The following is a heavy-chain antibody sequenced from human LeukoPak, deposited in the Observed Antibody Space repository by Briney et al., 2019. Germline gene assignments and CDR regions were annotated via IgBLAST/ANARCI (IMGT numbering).Heavy chain of an antibody. CDR3: ARASPGYSSGWLDYYYYYYMDV. Sequence: PSETLSLTCTVSGGSISSYYWSWIRQPPGKGLEWIGYIYYSGSTNYSPSLKSRVTISVDTSKNQFSLKLSSVTAADTAVYYCARASPGYSSGWLDYYYYYYMDVWGKGTTVTISS. CDR2: IYYSGST. J-gene: IGHJ6*03. D-gene: IGHD6-19*01. CDR1: GGSISSYY. V-gene: IGHV4-59*01.